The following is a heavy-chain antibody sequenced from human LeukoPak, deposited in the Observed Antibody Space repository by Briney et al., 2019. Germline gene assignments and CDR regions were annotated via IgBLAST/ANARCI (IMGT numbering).Heavy chain of an antibody. J-gene: IGHJ4*02. V-gene: IGHV3-7*04. D-gene: IGHD3-22*01. CDR1: GFTLSSYW. Sequence: AGGSLRLSCAASGFTLSSYWMSWVRQAPGKGLEWVANIKQDGSEKYYVDSVKGRFTISRDNAKNSLYLQMNSLRAEDTAVYYCARGRDSSGYTDFDYWGQGTLVTVSS. CDR2: IKQDGSEK. CDR3: ARGRDSSGYTDFDY.